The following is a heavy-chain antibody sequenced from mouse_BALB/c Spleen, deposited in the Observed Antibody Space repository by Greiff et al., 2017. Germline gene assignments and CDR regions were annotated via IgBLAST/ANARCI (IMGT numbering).Heavy chain of an antibody. J-gene: IGHJ3*01. V-gene: IGHV14-3*02. CDR1: GFNIKDTY. Sequence: VQLQQSGAELVKPGASVKLSCTASGFNIKDTYMHWVKQRPEQGLEWIGRIDPANGNTKYDPKFQGKATITADTSSNTAYLQLSSLTSEDTAVYYCAQLTGTTYWGQGTLVTVSA. CDR2: IDPANGNT. CDR3: AQLTGTTY. D-gene: IGHD4-1*01.